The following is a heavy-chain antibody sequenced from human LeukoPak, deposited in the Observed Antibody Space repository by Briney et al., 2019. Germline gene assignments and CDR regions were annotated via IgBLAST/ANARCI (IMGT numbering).Heavy chain of an antibody. CDR2: IYYSGST. D-gene: IGHD5-24*01. Sequence: SETPSLTCTVSGGSISSYYWSWIRQPPGKGLEWIGYIYYSGSTNYNPSLESRVTISVDTSKNQFSLKLSSVTAADTAVYYCARDSRDGDIDYWGQGTLVTVSS. V-gene: IGHV4-59*01. J-gene: IGHJ4*02. CDR1: GGSISSYY. CDR3: ARDSRDGDIDY.